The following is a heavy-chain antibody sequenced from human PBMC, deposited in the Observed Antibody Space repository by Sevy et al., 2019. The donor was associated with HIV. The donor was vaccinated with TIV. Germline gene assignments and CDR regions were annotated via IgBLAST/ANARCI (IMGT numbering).Heavy chain of an antibody. Sequence: SETLSLTCAVYGGSFSGYYWSWIRQPPGKGLEWIGEINHSGSTNYNPSLKSGVTISVDTSKNQFSLRLSSVTAADTAVDYGASSVRGVLHYYYGMDVWGQGTTVTVSS. J-gene: IGHJ6*02. V-gene: IGHV4-34*01. CDR3: ASSVRGVLHYYYGMDV. CDR1: GGSFSGYY. CDR2: INHSGST. D-gene: IGHD3-10*01.